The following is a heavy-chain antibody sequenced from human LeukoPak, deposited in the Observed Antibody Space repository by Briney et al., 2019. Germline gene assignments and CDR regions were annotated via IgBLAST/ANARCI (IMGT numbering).Heavy chain of an antibody. D-gene: IGHD3-3*01. J-gene: IGHJ3*02. CDR2: IRYDGSNK. Sequence: AGGPLRLSCAASGFTFSSYGMHWVRQAPGKGLEWVAFIRYDGSNKYYGDSVKGRFTISRDKSKSTLYLQMNSLRAEDTAVYYCAKDLNFWSNYPRDAFDIWGQGTMVTVSS. CDR1: GFTFSSYG. V-gene: IGHV3-30*02. CDR3: AKDLNFWSNYPRDAFDI.